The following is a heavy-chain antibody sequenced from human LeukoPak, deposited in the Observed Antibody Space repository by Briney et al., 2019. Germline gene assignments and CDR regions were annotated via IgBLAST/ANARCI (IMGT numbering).Heavy chain of an antibody. CDR2: ISYDGSNK. V-gene: IGHV3-30*18. Sequence: GGSLRLSCAASGFTFSSYGMHWVRQAPGKGLEWVAVISYDGSNKYYADSVKGRFTISRDNSKNTLYLQMNSLRAEDTAVYYCAKDWDPLVRRRRGNWFDPWGREPWSPSPQ. CDR1: GFTFSSYG. J-gene: IGHJ5*02. CDR3: AKDWDPLVRRRRGNWFDP. D-gene: IGHD6-13*01.